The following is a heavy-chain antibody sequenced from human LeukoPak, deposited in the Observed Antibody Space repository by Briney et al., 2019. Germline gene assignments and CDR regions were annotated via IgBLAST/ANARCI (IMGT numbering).Heavy chain of an antibody. CDR2: ISSSGSTI. CDR3: ASSGYYSTHDY. D-gene: IGHD3-22*01. J-gene: IGHJ4*02. V-gene: IGHV3-11*04. Sequence: GGSLRLSCAASGFTFSDYYMSWIRQAPGKGLEWVSYISSSGSTIYYADSVKGRFTISRDNAKNSLYLQMNSQRAEDTAVYYCASSGYYSTHDYWGQGTLVTVSS. CDR1: GFTFSDYY.